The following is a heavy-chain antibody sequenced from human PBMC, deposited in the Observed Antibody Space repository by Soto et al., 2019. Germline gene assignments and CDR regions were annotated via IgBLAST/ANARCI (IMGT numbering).Heavy chain of an antibody. J-gene: IGHJ4*02. CDR3: ARDTDGLHY. Sequence: EVRLVESGGGLVQPGGSLRLSCAASGLIFSNYKMHWVRQAPGKGLVWVSRINTDGSITDYADSVKGRFTVSRDNAKNTLYLQMNSLRAEDTAVYYCARDTDGLHYWGQGTLVTVSS. CDR2: INTDGSIT. V-gene: IGHV3-74*01. CDR1: GLIFSNYK.